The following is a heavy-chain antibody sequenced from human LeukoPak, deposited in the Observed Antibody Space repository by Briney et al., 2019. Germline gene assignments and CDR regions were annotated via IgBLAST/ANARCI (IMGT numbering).Heavy chain of an antibody. J-gene: IGHJ5*02. V-gene: IGHV3-30*02. CDR3: AKSDIIVVSDAKGNWFDP. CDR1: GFIFSNYG. D-gene: IGHD2-2*01. Sequence: GGSLRLSSAASGFIFSNYGMHWVRQTPAKGLEWVAFIRNDGSMKYYADSVKGRFTISRDNSKNTLYLQMNNLRTEDMAVYYCAKSDIIVVSDAKGNWFDPWGQGSLVTVSS. CDR2: IRNDGSMK.